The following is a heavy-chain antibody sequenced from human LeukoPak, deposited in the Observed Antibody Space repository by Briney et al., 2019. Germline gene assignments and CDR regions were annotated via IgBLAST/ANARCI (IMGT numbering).Heavy chain of an antibody. Sequence: GGSLRLSCAASGFTFSTYWMSWVRQAPGKGLEWVANIKQDGSEKYYVDSVKGRFTISRDNAKNSLYLQMSSLRAEDTAVYYCARGGAPGFYFDHWGQGTLVTVSS. V-gene: IGHV3-7*01. J-gene: IGHJ4*02. CDR3: ARGGAPGFYFDH. CDR2: IKQDGSEK. D-gene: IGHD3-10*01. CDR1: GFTFSTYW.